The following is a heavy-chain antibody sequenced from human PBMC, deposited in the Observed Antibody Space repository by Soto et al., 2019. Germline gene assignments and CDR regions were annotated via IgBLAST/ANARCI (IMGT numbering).Heavy chain of an antibody. CDR1: GGSISSGDYY. J-gene: IGHJ4*02. D-gene: IGHD4-17*01. Sequence: PSETLSLTCTVSGGSISSGDYYWSWIRQPPGKGLEWIGYIYYSGSTYYNPSLKSRVTISVDTSKNQFSLKLSSVTAADTAVYYCAREGEYGVLDCWGQGTLVTVSS. CDR2: IYYSGST. V-gene: IGHV4-30-4*01. CDR3: AREGEYGVLDC.